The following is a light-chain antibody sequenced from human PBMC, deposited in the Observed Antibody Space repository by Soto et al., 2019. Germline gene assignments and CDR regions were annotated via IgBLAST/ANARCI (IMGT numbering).Light chain of an antibody. J-gene: IGLJ2*01. CDR1: SSDVGGYNY. CDR2: EVT. V-gene: IGLV2-14*01. Sequence: QSALTQPASVSGSPGQSTTSSCTVTSSDVGGYNYVSWYQQHPGKAPKLMIYEVTNRPSGVSDRFSGSKSGNTASLTISGLQAEDEADYYCNSYTTSSPYVVFGGGTKVTVL. CDR3: NSYTTSSPYVV.